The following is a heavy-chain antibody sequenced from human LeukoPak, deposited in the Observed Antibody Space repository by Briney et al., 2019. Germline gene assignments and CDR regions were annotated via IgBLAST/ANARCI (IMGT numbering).Heavy chain of an antibody. V-gene: IGHV1-2*02. CDR1: GYTFTGYY. J-gene: IGHJ4*02. CDR2: INPNSGGT. Sequence: ASVKVSCKASGYTFTGYYMHWVRQAPGQGLEWMGWINPNSGGTNYAQKFQGRVTMTRDTSISTAYMELSRLRSDDTAVYYCATERGGVTMVRGVTAIFDYWGQGTLVTVSS. CDR3: ATERGGVTMVRGVTAIFDY. D-gene: IGHD3-10*01.